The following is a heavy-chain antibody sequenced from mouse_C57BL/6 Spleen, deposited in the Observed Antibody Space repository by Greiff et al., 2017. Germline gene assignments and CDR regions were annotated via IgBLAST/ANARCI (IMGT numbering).Heavy chain of an antibody. J-gene: IGHJ3*01. CDR1: GFTFSSYA. V-gene: IGHV5-4*01. Sequence: EVKLMESGGGLVKPGGSLKLSCAASGFTFSSYALSWVRQTPEKRLEWVATISDGGSYTYYPDNVKGRFTISRDNAKNNLYLQMSHLKSEDTAMYYCARDRCFAYWGQGTLVTVSA. CDR2: ISDGGSYT. CDR3: ARDRCFAY.